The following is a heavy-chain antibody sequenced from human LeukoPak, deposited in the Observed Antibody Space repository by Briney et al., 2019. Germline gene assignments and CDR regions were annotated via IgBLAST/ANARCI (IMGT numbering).Heavy chain of an antibody. V-gene: IGHV3-23*01. CDR3: AKVYLRYFDWLPLFDY. CDR2: ISGSGGST. J-gene: IGHJ4*02. CDR1: GFTFSSYS. Sequence: GGSLRLSCAASGFTFSSYSMNWVRQAPGKGLEWVSAISGSGGSTYYADSVKGRFTISRDNSKNTLYLQMNSLRAEDTAVYYCAKVYLRYFDWLPLFDYWGQGTLVTVSS. D-gene: IGHD3-9*01.